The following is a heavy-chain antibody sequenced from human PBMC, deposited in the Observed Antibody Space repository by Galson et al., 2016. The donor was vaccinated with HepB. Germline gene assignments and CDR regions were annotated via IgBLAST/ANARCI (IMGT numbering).Heavy chain of an antibody. CDR1: GFTFSNSD. D-gene: IGHD4-23*01. CDR3: VRVRADYGGNMPDAFDI. CDR2: VSWNGSRT. V-gene: IGHV3-35*01. J-gene: IGHJ3*02. Sequence: SLRLSCAASGFTFSNSDMNWVHQAPGKGLEWVSGVSWNGSRTHYADSVKGRFIISRDNAKNSLYLQMNSLRAENTAVYYCVRVRADYGGNMPDAFDIWGQGKMVTVSS.